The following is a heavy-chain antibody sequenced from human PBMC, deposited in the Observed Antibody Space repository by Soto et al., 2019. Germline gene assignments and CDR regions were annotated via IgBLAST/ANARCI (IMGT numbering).Heavy chain of an antibody. V-gene: IGHV3-30*18. Sequence: GGSLRLSCAASGFTFSSYGMHWVRQAPGKGLEWVAVISYDGSNKYYADSVKGRFTISRDNSKNTLHLQMNSLRAEDTAVYYCAKDQHYYDSSGKFNWYFDLWGRGTLVTVSS. CDR3: AKDQHYYDSSGKFNWYFDL. J-gene: IGHJ2*01. CDR1: GFTFSSYG. CDR2: ISYDGSNK. D-gene: IGHD3-22*01.